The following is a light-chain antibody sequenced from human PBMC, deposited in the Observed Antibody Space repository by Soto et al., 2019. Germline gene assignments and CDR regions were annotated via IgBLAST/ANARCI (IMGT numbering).Light chain of an antibody. Sequence: EIVLTQSPGTLSLSPGERATLSCRASQYDSSSFLAWYQQKPGQAPRLLIYGASTRATGIPDRFSGSGSGTDFTLTISRLEPEDFAVYYCQQYGSSLSPWTFGQGTKVEIK. CDR1: QYDSSSF. J-gene: IGKJ1*01. V-gene: IGKV3-20*01. CDR3: QQYGSSLSPWT. CDR2: GAS.